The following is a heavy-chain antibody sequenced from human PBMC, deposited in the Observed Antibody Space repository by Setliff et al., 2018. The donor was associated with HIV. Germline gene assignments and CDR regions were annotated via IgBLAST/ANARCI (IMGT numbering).Heavy chain of an antibody. CDR3: ARGDYYDSTGYEGLDS. CDR1: SGSFSGYR. V-gene: IGHV4-34*01. D-gene: IGHD3-22*01. CDR2: INHRGST. Sequence: SETLSLTFAVYSGSFSGYRWTWIRQPPGKGLEWIGEINHRGSTTYNPSLRSRVTISVDTSKTQFSLILNSVTAADTAVYYCARGDYYDSTGYEGLDSWGRGTLVTVSS. J-gene: IGHJ4*02.